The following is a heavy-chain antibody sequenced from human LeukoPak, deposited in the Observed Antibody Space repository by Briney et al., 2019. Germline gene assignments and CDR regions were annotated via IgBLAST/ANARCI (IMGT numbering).Heavy chain of an antibody. D-gene: IGHD6-13*01. CDR2: ISSSGSYK. CDR3: ARWEYSSSWNLNSGRGST. V-gene: IGHV3-21*01. Sequence: GGSLRLSCAASGFTISSYSMNWVRQAPGKGLEGVSSISSSGSYKYYAGSVKGRFTIYRDNAKNSLYLQMNSLRAEDTAVYYCARWEYSSSWNLNSGRGSTWGQGALVTVSS. CDR1: GFTISSYS. J-gene: IGHJ5*02.